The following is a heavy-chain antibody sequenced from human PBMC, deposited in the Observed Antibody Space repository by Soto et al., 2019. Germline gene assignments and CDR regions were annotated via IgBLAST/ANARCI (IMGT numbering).Heavy chain of an antibody. Sequence: LRLSCAASGFTFSSYGMHWVRQAPGKGLEWVAVISYDGSNKYYADSVKGRFTISRDNSKNTLYLQMNSLRAEDTAVYYCAKVRGGTTVGYFDYWGQGTLVTVSS. V-gene: IGHV3-30*18. CDR1: GFTFSSYG. J-gene: IGHJ4*02. CDR2: ISYDGSNK. CDR3: AKVRGGTTVGYFDY.